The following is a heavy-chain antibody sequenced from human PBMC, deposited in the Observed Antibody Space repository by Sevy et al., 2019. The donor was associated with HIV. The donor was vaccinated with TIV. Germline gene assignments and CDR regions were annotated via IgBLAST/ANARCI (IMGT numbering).Heavy chain of an antibody. J-gene: IGHJ3*02. Sequence: ASVKVSCKASGYTFTGHYMHWVRQAPGQGLEWMGWINPNSGSTDSAQKFQGRVTLTRDTSISTAYLELSRLTSDDTAVYYCARVCPYCSGGSCYSPYDAFDIWGQGTMVTV. V-gene: IGHV1-2*02. CDR2: INPNSGST. D-gene: IGHD2-15*01. CDR1: GYTFTGHY. CDR3: ARVCPYCSGGSCYSPYDAFDI.